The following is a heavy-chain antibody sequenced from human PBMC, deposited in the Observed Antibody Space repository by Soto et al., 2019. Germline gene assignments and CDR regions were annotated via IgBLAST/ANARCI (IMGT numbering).Heavy chain of an antibody. D-gene: IGHD5-12*01. V-gene: IGHV1-69*04. CDR3: VRDSPIGSTYSGYDGIDY. J-gene: IGHJ4*02. Sequence: SVKASSKAPGGTFSNDIITWLRQAHGQGLEWMGRIIPLLDIANYAQKFQGRVTITADKSTSTAYMELNSLRSEDTTVYYCVRDSPIGSTYSGYDGIDYWGQGTLVTVSS. CDR1: GGTFSNDI. CDR2: IIPLLDIA.